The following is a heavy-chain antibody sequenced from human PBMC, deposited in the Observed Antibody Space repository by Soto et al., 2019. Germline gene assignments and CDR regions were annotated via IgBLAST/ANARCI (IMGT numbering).Heavy chain of an antibody. CDR2: ISSSSSYI. Sequence: VGPGGLCSAASGFTFSSYIINWVRLALEKGMEWVSSISSSSSYIYYADSVKGRFTTSRDNAKNSMYLQMNSLRAEGTVLYYCASRDGSFASRGQG. J-gene: IGHJ4*02. D-gene: IGHD5-12*01. CDR1: GFTFSSYI. V-gene: IGHV3-21*01. CDR3: ASRDGSFAS.